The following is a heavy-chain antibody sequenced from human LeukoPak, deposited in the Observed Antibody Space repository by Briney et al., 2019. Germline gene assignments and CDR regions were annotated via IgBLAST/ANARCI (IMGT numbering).Heavy chain of an antibody. CDR3: MRGYSNSGND. CDR2: ISPSGGTT. D-gene: IGHD1-26*01. J-gene: IGHJ4*02. Sequence: AASVKVSCKASGYTFSSSYVHWVRQAPGQGLEWMGIISPSGGTTTYAQKFQGRVTMTRDTSTSTVYMELSRLTSDDTAVYYCMRGYSNSGNDWGQGTLVTVSS. V-gene: IGHV1-46*01. CDR1: GYTFSSSY.